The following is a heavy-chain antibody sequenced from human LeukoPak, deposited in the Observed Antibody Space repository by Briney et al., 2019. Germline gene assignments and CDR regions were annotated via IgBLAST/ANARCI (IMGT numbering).Heavy chain of an antibody. CDR1: GGTFSSYA. J-gene: IGHJ3*02. Sequence: SVKVSCKASGGTFSSYAISWVRQAPGQGLEWMGGIIPIFGTANYAQKFQGRVTITADESTSTAYMELSSLRSEDTAVYYCARGPPPYSGSSRAFDIWGQRTMVTVSS. CDR2: IIPIFGTA. D-gene: IGHD1-26*01. CDR3: ARGPPPYSGSSRAFDI. V-gene: IGHV1-69*13.